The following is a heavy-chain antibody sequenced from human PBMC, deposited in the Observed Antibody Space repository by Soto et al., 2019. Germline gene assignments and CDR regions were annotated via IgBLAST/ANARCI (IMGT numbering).Heavy chain of an antibody. CDR1: GGSFKSGSYS. CDR3: ARDFAYFDS. J-gene: IGHJ4*02. Sequence: SETLSRTCTVSGGSFKSGSYSWSWIRQPPGKGLEWIGYVYHTGRTSYNPSLKSRVSISMDTSKNQFSLNLDSVTAADTAVYFCARDFAYFDSWGQGTLVTVS. D-gene: IGHD3-3*01. V-gene: IGHV4-61*01. CDR2: VYHTGRT.